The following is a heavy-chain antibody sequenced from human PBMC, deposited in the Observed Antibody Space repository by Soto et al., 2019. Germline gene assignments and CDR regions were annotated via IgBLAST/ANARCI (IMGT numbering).Heavy chain of an antibody. CDR3: ARRGLRTYYYDSGSYYNLPPFDY. V-gene: IGHV1-69*06. J-gene: IGHJ4*02. CDR2: IIPIFGTA. CDR1: GGTFSSYA. Sequence: SVKVSCKASGGTFSSYAISWVRQAPGQGLEWMGGIIPIFGTANYAQKFQGRVTITADKSTSTAYMELSSLRSEDTAVYYCARRGLRTYYYDSGSYYNLPPFDYWGQGTLVTVSS. D-gene: IGHD3-10*01.